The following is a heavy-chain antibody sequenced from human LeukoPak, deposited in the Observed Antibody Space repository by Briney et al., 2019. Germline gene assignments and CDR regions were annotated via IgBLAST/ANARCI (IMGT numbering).Heavy chain of an antibody. CDR3: ARGDGYANYYYYYMDV. Sequence: GSSVKVSCKASGGTFSSYAISWVRQAPGQGLEWMGRIIPILGIANYAQKFQGRVTITADKSTSTAYMELSSLRSEDTAVYYCARGDGYANYYYYYMDVWGKGTTVTVSS. CDR2: IIPILGIA. J-gene: IGHJ6*03. CDR1: GGTFSSYA. D-gene: IGHD5-24*01. V-gene: IGHV1-69*04.